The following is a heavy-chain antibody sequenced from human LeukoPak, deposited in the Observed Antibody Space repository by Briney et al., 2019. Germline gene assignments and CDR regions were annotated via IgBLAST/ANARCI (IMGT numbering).Heavy chain of an antibody. V-gene: IGHV3-30*18. CDR1: GFTFRSRG. CDR2: MSYDRRDE. CDR3: AKDAGLIRGVPHWYFDY. D-gene: IGHD3-10*01. Sequence: GGSLRLSCAASGFTFRSRGMHWVRQAPGMGLEWVAAMSYDRRDEFYAESVRGRFTISRDNSENTLYLQMDSLRPEDTAVYYCAKDAGLIRGVPHWYFDYWGQGSLVTVSS. J-gene: IGHJ4*02.